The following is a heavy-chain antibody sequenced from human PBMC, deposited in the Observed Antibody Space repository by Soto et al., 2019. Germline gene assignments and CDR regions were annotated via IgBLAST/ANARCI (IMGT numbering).Heavy chain of an antibody. CDR2: INHSGST. D-gene: IGHD2-2*01. J-gene: IGHJ4*02. V-gene: IGHV4-34*01. CDR1: GGSFSGYY. CDR3: ARGRSRRARAIVVVPAAIHDYFDY. Sequence: QVQLQQWGAGLLKPSETLSLTCAVYGGSFSGYYWSWIRQPPGKGLEWIGEINHSGSTNYNPSLKSRFTISVATSKNQFSLKLSSVTAADTAVYYCARGRSRRARAIVVVPAAIHDYFDYWGQGTLVTVSS.